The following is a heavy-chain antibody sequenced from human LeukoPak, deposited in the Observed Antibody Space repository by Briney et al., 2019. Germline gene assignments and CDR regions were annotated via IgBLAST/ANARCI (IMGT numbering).Heavy chain of an antibody. V-gene: IGHV1-2*02. Sequence: GASVKVSCKASGYTFTDYYMHWVRQAPGQGLEWMGWINPNSGGTNYTQKFQGRVTMTRDTSISTAYMELSRLRSDDTAVYYCARDRYGSGSYYTGALRYWGQGTLVTVSS. J-gene: IGHJ4*02. CDR2: INPNSGGT. CDR3: ARDRYGSGSYYTGALRY. D-gene: IGHD3-10*01. CDR1: GYTFTDYY.